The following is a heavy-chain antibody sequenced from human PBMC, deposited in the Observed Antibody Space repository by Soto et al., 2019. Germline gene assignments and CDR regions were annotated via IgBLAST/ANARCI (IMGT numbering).Heavy chain of an antibody. D-gene: IGHD2-21*01. CDR3: AKGPPGDCYSTTPFDY. CDR1: GFTFSSYA. V-gene: IGHV3-23*01. J-gene: IGHJ4*02. CDR2: ISGSGGST. Sequence: GGSLRLSCAASGFTFSSYAMSWVRQAPGKGLEWVSAISGSGGSTYYADSVKGRFTISRDNSKNTLYLQMNSLRAEDTAVYYCAKGPPGDCYSTTPFDYWGQGTLVTVSS.